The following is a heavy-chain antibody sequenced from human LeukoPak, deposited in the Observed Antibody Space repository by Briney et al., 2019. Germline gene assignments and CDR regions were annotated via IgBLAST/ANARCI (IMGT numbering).Heavy chain of an antibody. CDR1: GFTFSSYS. J-gene: IGHJ5*02. D-gene: IGHD3-10*02. CDR2: ISSSSSTI. Sequence: PGGSLRLSCAASGFTFSSYSMNWVRQAPGKGLEWVSYISSSSSTIYYADSVKGRFTISRDNAKNSLYLQMNSLRAEDTAVYYCARSYVLNFFNPWGQGTLVTVSS. CDR3: ARSYVLNFFNP. V-gene: IGHV3-48*01.